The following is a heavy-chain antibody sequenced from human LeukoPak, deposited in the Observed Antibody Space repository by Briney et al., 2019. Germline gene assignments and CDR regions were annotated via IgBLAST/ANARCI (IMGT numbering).Heavy chain of an antibody. CDR1: GFTFSSYW. V-gene: IGHV3-7*03. CDR3: AKDIDGAFDI. J-gene: IGHJ3*02. CDR2: IKQDGSEK. Sequence: QAGGSLRLSCAASGFTFSSYWMSWVRQAPGKGLEWVANIKQDGSEKYYVDSVKGRFTISRDNSKNTLYLQMNSLRAEDTAVYYCAKDIDGAFDIWGQGTMVTVSS. D-gene: IGHD5-12*01.